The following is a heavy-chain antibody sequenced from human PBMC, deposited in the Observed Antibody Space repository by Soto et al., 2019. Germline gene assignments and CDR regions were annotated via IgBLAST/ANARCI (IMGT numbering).Heavy chain of an antibody. J-gene: IGHJ1*01. CDR1: GGSFSGYY. CDR2: VNHIGIT. Sequence: QVQLQQWGAGLLKPSETLSLTCAVYGGSFSGYYWSWIRQTPGKGLEWIGEVNHIGITNYSPSLKSRVTXXXXXXXXXXXXXXXXXXXXXXXXXXXXXXXXXXXXXXXVYFQHWGQGTPVTVSS. V-gene: IGHV4-34*01. CDR3: XXXXXXXXXXXXVYFQH.